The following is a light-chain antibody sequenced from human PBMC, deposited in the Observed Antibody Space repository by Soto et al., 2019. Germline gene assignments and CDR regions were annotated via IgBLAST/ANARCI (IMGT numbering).Light chain of an antibody. CDR3: SSYTSSSTLDYV. J-gene: IGLJ1*01. CDR2: EVT. CDR1: SSDIGGYNY. Sequence: QSVLTHPAAVSRSPGQSITISCTGTSSDIGGYNYVSWYQHHPGKAPKLMIYEVTNRPSGVSSRFSGSKSGNRASLTISGLLAEDEADYYCSSYTSSSTLDYVFGTGTKGTVL. V-gene: IGLV2-14*01.